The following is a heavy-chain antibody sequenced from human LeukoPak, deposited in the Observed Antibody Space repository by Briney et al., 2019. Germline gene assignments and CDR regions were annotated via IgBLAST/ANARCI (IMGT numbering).Heavy chain of an antibody. CDR1: GGSISSYY. CDR3: ARGGGGSSGWYFDYFDY. Sequence: PSETLSLTCTVSGGSISSYYWSWLRQPAGKGLEWIGRIYTSGSTNYNPSLKSRVTISVDTSKNQFSLKLSSVTAADTAVYYCARGGGGSSGWYFDYFDYWGQGTLVTVSS. CDR2: IYTSGST. D-gene: IGHD6-19*01. V-gene: IGHV4-4*07. J-gene: IGHJ4*02.